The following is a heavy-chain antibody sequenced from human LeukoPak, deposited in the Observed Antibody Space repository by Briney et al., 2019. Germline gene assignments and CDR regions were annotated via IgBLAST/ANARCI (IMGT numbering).Heavy chain of an antibody. Sequence: GASVKVSCKASGSTFSSYTISWVRQAPGQRLEWMGRIIPILGIANHAQKFQGRVTITADKSTSTAYMELSSLRSEDTAVYYCARGGYCSSTSCYTKPLDYWGQGTLVTVSS. CDR2: IIPILGIA. CDR1: GSTFSSYT. V-gene: IGHV1-69*02. CDR3: ARGGYCSSTSCYTKPLDY. J-gene: IGHJ4*02. D-gene: IGHD2-2*02.